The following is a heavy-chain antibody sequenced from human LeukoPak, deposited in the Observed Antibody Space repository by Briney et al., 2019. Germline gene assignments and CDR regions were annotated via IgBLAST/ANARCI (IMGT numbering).Heavy chain of an antibody. V-gene: IGHV1-18*01. Sequence: PRASVKVSCKASGYTFTSNGISWVRQAPGQGLEWMGWISAYNGNTNYAQKLQGRVTMTTDTSTSTAYMELRSLRSDDTAVYYCARGWIQLWPYSMDVWGQGTTVTVSS. J-gene: IGHJ6*02. CDR3: ARGWIQLWPYSMDV. CDR2: ISAYNGNT. CDR1: GYTFTSNG. D-gene: IGHD5-18*01.